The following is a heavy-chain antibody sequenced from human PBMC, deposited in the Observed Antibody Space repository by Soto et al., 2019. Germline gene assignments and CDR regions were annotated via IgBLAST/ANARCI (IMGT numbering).Heavy chain of an antibody. J-gene: IGHJ6*02. V-gene: IGHV3-30-3*01. CDR3: ARDLGATTMHYYYGMDV. CDR1: GFTFSSYA. CDR2: ISYDGGNK. D-gene: IGHD1-26*01. Sequence: GGSLRLSCAASGFTFSSYAMHWVRQAPGKGLEWVAVISYDGGNKYYADSVKGRFTISRDNSKNTLYLQMNSLRAEDTAVYYCARDLGATTMHYYYGMDVWGQGTTVTVSS.